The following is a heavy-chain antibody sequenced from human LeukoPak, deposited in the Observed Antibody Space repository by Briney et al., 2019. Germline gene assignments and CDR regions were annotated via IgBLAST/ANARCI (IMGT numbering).Heavy chain of an antibody. Sequence: SSETLSLTCTVSGDSFSIISSSSSYWGWIRQPPGKGLEWIGSIYSSGSTYFNSSLKSRVTISVDTSKDEFSLNLSSVTAADTAVYYCARHPPLVRGSVESAFDIWGQGTMVTVSS. V-gene: IGHV4-39*01. D-gene: IGHD3-10*01. CDR1: GDSFSIISSSSSY. J-gene: IGHJ3*02. CDR2: IYSSGST. CDR3: ARHPPLVRGSVESAFDI.